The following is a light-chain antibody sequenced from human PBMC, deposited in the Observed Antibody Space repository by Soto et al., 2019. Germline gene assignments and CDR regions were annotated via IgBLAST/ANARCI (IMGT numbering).Light chain of an antibody. CDR2: GAS. CDR1: QGISTY. CDR3: QQLNSDWYA. V-gene: IGKV1-9*01. Sequence: DIQLTQSPSFLSASVGDRVTITCRASQGISTYLDWYLQRPGKAPKLLIYGASTLQSGVPSRFSGSGSGTEFTLTISSLQPEDFGTYYCQQLNSDWYAFGQGTKLESK. J-gene: IGKJ2*01.